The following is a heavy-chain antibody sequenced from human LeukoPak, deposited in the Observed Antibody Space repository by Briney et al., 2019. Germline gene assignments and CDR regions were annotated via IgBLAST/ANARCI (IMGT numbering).Heavy chain of an antibody. J-gene: IGHJ3*02. CDR2: ISAYNGNT. CDR3: ARDEGGLRYFDWLLFAFDI. D-gene: IGHD3-9*01. CDR1: GYTFTSYG. V-gene: IGHV1-18*01. Sequence: ASVKVSCKASGYTFTSYGISWVRQAPGQGLEWMGWISAYNGNTNYAQKLQGRVTMTTDTSTSTAYMELRSLRSDDTAVYYCARDEGGLRYFDWLLFAFDIWGQGTMVTVSS.